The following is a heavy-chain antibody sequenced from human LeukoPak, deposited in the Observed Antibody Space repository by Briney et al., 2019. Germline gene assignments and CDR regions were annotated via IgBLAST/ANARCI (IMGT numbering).Heavy chain of an antibody. Sequence: GGSLRLSCVASGFTFSSYAMSWVRQAPGKGLEWVSTIAGSGGSTYYADSVKGRFTISRDNSKNTLYLQMNSLRAEDTAVYYCAKDGAGFVSYYYGMDVWGQGTTVTVSS. V-gene: IGHV3-23*01. D-gene: IGHD3-10*01. CDR1: GFTFSSYA. J-gene: IGHJ6*02. CDR2: IAGSGGST. CDR3: AKDGAGFVSYYYGMDV.